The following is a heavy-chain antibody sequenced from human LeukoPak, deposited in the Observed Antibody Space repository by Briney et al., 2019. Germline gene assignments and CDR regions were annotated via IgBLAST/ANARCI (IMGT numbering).Heavy chain of an antibody. V-gene: IGHV4-30-2*01. D-gene: IGHD3-22*01. CDR1: GGSISSGGYS. J-gene: IGHJ4*02. CDR2: IYHSGNT. CDR3: AGGGDSSGFYYYFDS. Sequence: SETLSLTCTVSGGSISSGGYSWNWIRQPPGKDLEWIGYIYHSGNTYYNPSLKSRVTISVDRSKNQFSLKLTSVTAADTAVYYCAGGGDSSGFYYYFDSWGQGTLVTVSS.